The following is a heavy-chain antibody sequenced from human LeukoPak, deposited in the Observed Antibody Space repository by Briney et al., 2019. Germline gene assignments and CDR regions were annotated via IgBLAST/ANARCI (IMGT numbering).Heavy chain of an antibody. Sequence: ASVKVSYTVSGYTLTELSMHWVRQAPGKGLEWMGGFDPEDGETIYAQKFQGRVTMTEDTSTDTAYMELSSLRSEDTAVYYCATVVHQMGAIGNWGQGTLVTVSS. D-gene: IGHD1-26*01. V-gene: IGHV1-24*01. CDR3: ATVVHQMGAIGN. J-gene: IGHJ4*02. CDR1: GYTLTELS. CDR2: FDPEDGET.